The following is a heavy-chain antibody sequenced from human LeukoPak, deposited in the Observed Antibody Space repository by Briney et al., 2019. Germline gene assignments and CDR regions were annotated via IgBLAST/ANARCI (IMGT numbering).Heavy chain of an antibody. CDR3: ARVGHYDSSGYYYHFDY. J-gene: IGHJ4*02. V-gene: IGHV3-7*01. CDR2: IKQDGREK. Sequence: GGSLRLSCAASGFTFSSYWMSWVRQAPGKGLEWVANIKQDGREKYYVDSVKGRFTISRDNAKNSLYLQMNSLRAEDTAVYYCARVGHYDSSGYYYHFDYWGQGTLVTVSS. D-gene: IGHD3-22*01. CDR1: GFTFSSYW.